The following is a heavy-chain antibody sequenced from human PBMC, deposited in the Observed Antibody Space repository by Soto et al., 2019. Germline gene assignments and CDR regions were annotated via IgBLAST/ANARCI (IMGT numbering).Heavy chain of an antibody. CDR3: AKDHGPVVPAATNFDY. V-gene: IGHV3-30*18. Sequence: SGGSLRLSCAASGFTFSSYGMHWVRQAPGKGLEWVAVISYDGSNKYYADSVKGRFTISRDNSKNTLYLQMNSLRAEDTAVYYCAKDHGPVVPAATNFDYWGQGTLVTVSS. CDR2: ISYDGSNK. CDR1: GFTFSSYG. J-gene: IGHJ4*02. D-gene: IGHD2-2*01.